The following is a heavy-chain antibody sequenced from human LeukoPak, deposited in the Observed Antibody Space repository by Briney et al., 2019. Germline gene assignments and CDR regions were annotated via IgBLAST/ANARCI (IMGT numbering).Heavy chain of an antibody. CDR1: GGTFSSYA. D-gene: IGHD2-2*01. V-gene: IGHV1-69*01. CDR3: AIVVPAAMFDY. J-gene: IGHJ4*02. Sequence: SVKVSCKASGGTFSSYAISWVRHAPGQGLEWMGGIIPIFGTANYAQKFQGRVTITADESTSTAYMELSSLRSEDTAVYYCAIVVPAAMFDYWGQGTLVTVSS. CDR2: IIPIFGTA.